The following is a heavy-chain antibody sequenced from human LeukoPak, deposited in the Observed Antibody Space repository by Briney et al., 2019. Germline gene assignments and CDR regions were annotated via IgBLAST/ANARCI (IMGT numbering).Heavy chain of an antibody. J-gene: IGHJ3*02. D-gene: IGHD3-3*01. CDR3: ARDRTIFGVVDTFDI. CDR1: GGSISSGSYY. Sequence: PSQTLSLTCTVSGGSISSGSYYWSWIRQPAGKGLEWIGRIYTSGSTNYNPSLRSRVTISVDTSKNQFSLKLSSASAADTAVYYCARDRTIFGVVDTFDIWGQGTMVTVSS. V-gene: IGHV4-61*02. CDR2: IYTSGST.